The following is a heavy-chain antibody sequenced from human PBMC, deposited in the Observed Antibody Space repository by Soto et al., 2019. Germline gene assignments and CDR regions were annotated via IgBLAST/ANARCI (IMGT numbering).Heavy chain of an antibody. CDR1: GFTFSSYG. Sequence: PGGSLRLSCAASGFTFSSYGMHWVRQAPGKGLEWVAVISYDGSNKYYADSVKGRFTISRDNPKNTVLLHMDSLRADDTAVYFCAVGYDGASGYIGYWGQGTLVTVSS. CDR3: AVGYDGASGYIGY. V-gene: IGHV3-30*03. CDR2: ISYDGSNK. J-gene: IGHJ4*02. D-gene: IGHD3-22*01.